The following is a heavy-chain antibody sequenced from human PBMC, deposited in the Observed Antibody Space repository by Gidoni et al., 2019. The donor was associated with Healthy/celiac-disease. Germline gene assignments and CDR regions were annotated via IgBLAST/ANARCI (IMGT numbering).Heavy chain of an antibody. CDR1: GFTFRSYG. CDR2: IWYDGSNK. CDR3: ARDGDTAMVTFDY. D-gene: IGHD5-18*01. V-gene: IGHV3-33*01. J-gene: IGHJ4*02. Sequence: QVQLVESGGGVVQPGKSRRLSCAASGFTFRSYGMHWVRQAQGKGLEWVAVIWYDGSNKYYADSVKGRFTISRDNSKNTLYLQMNSLRAEDTAVYYCARDGDTAMVTFDYWGQGTLVTVSS.